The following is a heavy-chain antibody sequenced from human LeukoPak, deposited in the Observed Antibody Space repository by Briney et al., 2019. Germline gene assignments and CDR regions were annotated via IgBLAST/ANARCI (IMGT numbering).Heavy chain of an antibody. V-gene: IGHV3-48*01. CDR1: GDSFISHT. J-gene: IGHJ4*02. D-gene: IGHD4-11*01. CDR3: AREYDSRARFDS. CDR2: IGYSGSPI. Sequence: PGGSLRLSCAGSGDSFISHTMIWVRQAPGKGLEWISYIGYSGSPIYYADSVKGRFGISRDVAKTSLYLHMNSLRAEDTAFYYCAREYDSRARFDSWGQGILVTVSS.